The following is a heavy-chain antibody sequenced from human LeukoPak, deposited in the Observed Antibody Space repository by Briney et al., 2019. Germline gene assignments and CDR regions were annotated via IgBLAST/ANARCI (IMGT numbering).Heavy chain of an antibody. Sequence: GGSLRLSCAASGFTFSSYSMNWVRQAPGKGLEWVSSISSSSSYIYYAGSVKGRLTISRDNAKNSLYLQMNSLRAEDTAVYYCARDRIQLWSGFDYWGQGTLVTVSS. CDR3: ARDRIQLWSGFDY. V-gene: IGHV3-21*01. CDR2: ISSSSSYI. D-gene: IGHD5-18*01. J-gene: IGHJ4*02. CDR1: GFTFSSYS.